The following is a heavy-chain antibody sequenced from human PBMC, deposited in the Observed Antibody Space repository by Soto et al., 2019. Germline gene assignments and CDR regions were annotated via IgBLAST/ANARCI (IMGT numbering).Heavy chain of an antibody. CDR3: ARDSVGSGYD. V-gene: IGHV4-59*01. Sequence: QVQLQESGPGLVKPSETLSLTCTVSGGSISSYYWSWIRQPPGKRLEWIGYIYYSGSTNYNPSLKSRVTISVDTYNNQFSLELRSVTAADTAVYYCARDSVGSGYDWGQGTLVTVSS. D-gene: IGHD5-12*01. J-gene: IGHJ4*02. CDR2: IYYSGST. CDR1: GGSISSYY.